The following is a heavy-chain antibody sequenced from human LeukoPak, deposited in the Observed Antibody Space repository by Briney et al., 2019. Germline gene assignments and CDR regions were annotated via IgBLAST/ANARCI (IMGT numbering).Heavy chain of an antibody. Sequence: PSETLSLTCAVSGGSIGGYYWNWIRQSPEKGLECIGYIYYTGNTDYNPSLKSRVTISVDTSKNQFSLKLGSVTAADTAVYYCARDRVPREYYHRSLADASDIWGQGTLVTVSS. V-gene: IGHV4-59*01. D-gene: IGHD2/OR15-2a*01. CDR3: ARDRVPREYYHRSLADASDI. CDR1: GGSIGGYY. CDR2: IYYTGNT. J-gene: IGHJ3*02.